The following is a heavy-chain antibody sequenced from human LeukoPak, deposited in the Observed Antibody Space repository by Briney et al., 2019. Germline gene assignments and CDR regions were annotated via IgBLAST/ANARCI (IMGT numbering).Heavy chain of an antibody. Sequence: GRSLRLSCAASGFTFDDYAMHWVRQAPGKGLEWVSGISWNSGSIGYADSVKGRFTISRDNAKNSLYLQMNSLRAEDTALYYCAKCNSYAKRCYFDYWGQGTLVTVSS. CDR2: ISWNSGSI. CDR1: GFTFDDYA. V-gene: IGHV3-9*01. D-gene: IGHD5-18*01. CDR3: AKCNSYAKRCYFDY. J-gene: IGHJ4*02.